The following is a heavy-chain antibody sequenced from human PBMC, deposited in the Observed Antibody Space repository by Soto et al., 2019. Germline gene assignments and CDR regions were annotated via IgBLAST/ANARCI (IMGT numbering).Heavy chain of an antibody. D-gene: IGHD1-26*01. CDR3: ARIKWGLNYYNGMDV. CDR2: INPKTAAT. Sequence: ASVKVSCKPSGYSFSNYFIQWVRQAPGQGLEWVAWINPKTAATNYAKKFQGRVSVTWDTSSTTAYMELTSLRPDDTAVYYCARIKWGLNYYNGMDVWGQGTTVTVSS. J-gene: IGHJ6*02. V-gene: IGHV1-2*02. CDR1: GYSFSNYF.